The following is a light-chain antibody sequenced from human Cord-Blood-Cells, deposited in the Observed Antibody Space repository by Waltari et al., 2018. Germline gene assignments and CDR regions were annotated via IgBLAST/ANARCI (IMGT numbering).Light chain of an antibody. CDR3: CSYAGSSTYV. Sequence: QSALTQPASVSGSPGPSLTISCTGTSRDVGSYNLVSWYQQHPGKAPKLMIYEVSKRPSGVSNRFSGSKSGNTASLTISGLQAEDEADYYCCSYAGSSTYVFGTGTKVTVL. J-gene: IGLJ1*01. V-gene: IGLV2-23*02. CDR1: SRDVGSYNL. CDR2: EVS.